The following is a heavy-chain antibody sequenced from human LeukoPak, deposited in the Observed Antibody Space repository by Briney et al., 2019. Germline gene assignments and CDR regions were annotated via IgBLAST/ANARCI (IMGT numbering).Heavy chain of an antibody. D-gene: IGHD5-24*01. Sequence: GESLKISCKGSGYSFTSYWIGWVRQMPGKGLEWMWIIYPGDSDTRYSPSFQGQVTISADKSISTAYLQWSSLKASDTAMYYCARLAEMATITAFFDYWGQGTLVTVSS. CDR2: IYPGDSDT. CDR3: ARLAEMATITAFFDY. V-gene: IGHV5-51*01. CDR1: GYSFTSYW. J-gene: IGHJ4*02.